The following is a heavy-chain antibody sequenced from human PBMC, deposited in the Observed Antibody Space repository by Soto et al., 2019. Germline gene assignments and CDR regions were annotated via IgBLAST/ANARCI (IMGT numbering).Heavy chain of an antibody. J-gene: IGHJ5*02. V-gene: IGHV3-74*01. Sequence: EVQLVESGGGLVQPGGSLRLSCAASGFTFSSYWMHWVRQAPGKGLVWVSRINSDGTTTTYADPVKGRFTISRDNAKNTVYLQMNSLRAEDTAVYYCATVGTGRYNGFDPWGRGTLVTVSS. CDR1: GFTFSSYW. CDR2: INSDGTTT. CDR3: ATVGTGRYNGFDP. D-gene: IGHD1-26*01.